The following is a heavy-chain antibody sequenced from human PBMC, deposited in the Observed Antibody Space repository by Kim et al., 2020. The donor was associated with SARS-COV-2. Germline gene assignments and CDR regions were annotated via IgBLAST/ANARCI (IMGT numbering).Heavy chain of an antibody. CDR3: ARVGDGYNKLDY. Sequence: SETLSLTCTVSGGSISSYYWSWIRQPPGKGLEWIGYSGSTIYNPSLKSRVTISEDTSKNQFSLRLTSVTAADMAVYYCARVGDGYNKLDYWGQGTLVTVSS. J-gene: IGHJ4*02. V-gene: IGHV4-59*01. CDR2: SGST. CDR1: GGSISSYY. D-gene: IGHD5-12*01.